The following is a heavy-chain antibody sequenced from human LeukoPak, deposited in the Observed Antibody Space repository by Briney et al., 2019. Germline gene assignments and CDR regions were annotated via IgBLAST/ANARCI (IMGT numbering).Heavy chain of an antibody. Sequence: ASVKVSCKASGYSFTTYGISWVRQAPGQGLEWMGWISANNNNTDNVQKLQGRVTMTTDTSTSTAYMELRSLRSDDTAVYYCARALYHTFDYWGQGTLVTVSS. CDR2: ISANNNNT. D-gene: IGHD2-2*01. J-gene: IGHJ4*02. V-gene: IGHV1-18*01. CDR1: GYSFTTYG. CDR3: ARALYHTFDY.